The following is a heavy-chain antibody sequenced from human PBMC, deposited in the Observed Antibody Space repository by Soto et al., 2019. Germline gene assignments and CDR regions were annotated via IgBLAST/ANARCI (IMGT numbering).Heavy chain of an antibody. V-gene: IGHV3-23*01. CDR3: ARVGHDGSYFDY. D-gene: IGHD3-10*01. CDR2: ITGSGGMT. CDR1: GFAFGNYP. Sequence: EAQLLQSGGGLVPPGGSLRLSCVASGFAFGNYPMAWVRQTPGKGLQWISTITGSGGMTDYEDSVRGRFTVSIDHSKDTVHLQMTSQRADDTAVYYCARVGHDGSYFDYWGQGTLVTVSS. J-gene: IGHJ4*02.